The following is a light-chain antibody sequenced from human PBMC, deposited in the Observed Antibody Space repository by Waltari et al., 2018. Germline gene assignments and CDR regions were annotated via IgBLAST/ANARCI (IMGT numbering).Light chain of an antibody. CDR2: AAS. CDR1: QGISSY. V-gene: IGKV1-9*01. Sequence: DIQLTQSPSFLSASVGDRVTITGRASQGISSYLAWYQQKPGKAPKLLIYAASTLQSGVPSRFSGSGSGTECTLTISSLQPEDFATYYCQQLNSYPPWTFGQGTKVEIK. J-gene: IGKJ1*01. CDR3: QQLNSYPPWT.